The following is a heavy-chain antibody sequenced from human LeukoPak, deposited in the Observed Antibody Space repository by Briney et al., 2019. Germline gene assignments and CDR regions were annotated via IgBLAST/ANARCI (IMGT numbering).Heavy chain of an antibody. J-gene: IGHJ4*02. D-gene: IGHD3-16*01. Sequence: GGSLRLSCAASGFTFSNYAMSWVRQAPGRGLEWVSAISGSGDYTNYADSVKGRFTISRDNSKNTLYLQMNSLRAEDTAVYYCAKIPRWGSYYFDYWGQGTLVTVSS. CDR1: GFTFSNYA. CDR3: AKIPRWGSYYFDY. CDR2: ISGSGDYT. V-gene: IGHV3-23*01.